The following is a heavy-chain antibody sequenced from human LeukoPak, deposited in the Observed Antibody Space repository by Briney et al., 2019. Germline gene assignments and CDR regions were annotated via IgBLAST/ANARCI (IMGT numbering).Heavy chain of an antibody. Sequence: SETLSLTCTVSGGSISSYYWSWIRQPPGKGLEWIGYIYYSGSTNYNPSLKSRVTISVDTSKNQFSLKQSSVTAADTAMYYCARVSGYDWESFYDYWGQGSLVTVSS. CDR3: ARVSGYDWESFYDY. V-gene: IGHV4-59*01. D-gene: IGHD5-12*01. J-gene: IGHJ4*02. CDR2: IYYSGST. CDR1: GGSISSYY.